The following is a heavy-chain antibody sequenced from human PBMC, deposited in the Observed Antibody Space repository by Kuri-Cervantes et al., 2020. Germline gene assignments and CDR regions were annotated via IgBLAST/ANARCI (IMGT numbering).Heavy chain of an antibody. D-gene: IGHD1-26*01. CDR2: IYYSGST. CDR3: ASLHVVGPFYYYYGMDV. CDR1: GGSISSNY. V-gene: IGHV4-59*12. J-gene: IGHJ6*02. Sequence: SETLSLTCTVSGGSISSNYWGWNRQPPGKGLEWIGYIYYSGSTNYNPSLKSRVTISVDTSKNQFSLKLNSVTPEDTAVYYCASLHVVGPFYYYYGMDVWGQGTTVTVSS.